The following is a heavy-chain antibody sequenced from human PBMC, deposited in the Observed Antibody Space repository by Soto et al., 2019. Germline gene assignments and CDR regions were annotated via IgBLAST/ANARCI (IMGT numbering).Heavy chain of an antibody. CDR1: GFTFSNFA. J-gene: IGHJ4*02. CDR2: ISGAGGSV. D-gene: IGHD2-15*01. V-gene: IGHV3-23*01. Sequence: EVQLLESGGGLVQPGGPLRLSCAASGFTFSNFAMAWVRQVPGQGLEWVSCISGAGGSVYYADSVKGRFTLSRDNSRNTVYLQIDSLRAEDTAVYYCAKCRDGHNFVFDLWGQGTLVTVSS. CDR3: AKCRDGHNFVFDL.